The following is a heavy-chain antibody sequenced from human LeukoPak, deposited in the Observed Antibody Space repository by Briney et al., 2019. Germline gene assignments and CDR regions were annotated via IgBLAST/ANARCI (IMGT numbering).Heavy chain of an antibody. CDR1: GGTFISYA. CDR3: ARDRRYYDSSGYYPSEYFQH. Sequence: SVKVSCKASGGTFISYAISWVRQAPGQGLEWMGRIIPILGIANYAQKFQGRVTITADKSTSTAYMELSSLRSEDTAVYYCARDRRYYDSSGYYPSEYFQHWGQGTLVTVSS. CDR2: IIPILGIA. D-gene: IGHD3-22*01. J-gene: IGHJ1*01. V-gene: IGHV1-69*04.